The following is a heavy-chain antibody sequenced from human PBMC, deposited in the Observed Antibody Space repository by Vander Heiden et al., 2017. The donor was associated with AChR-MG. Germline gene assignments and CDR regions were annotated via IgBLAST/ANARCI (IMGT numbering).Heavy chain of an antibody. J-gene: IGHJ6*02. CDR1: GFTFTTYW. Sequence: EVQLVESGGGLVQPGGSLRLSCAASGFTFTTYWMRWVRQAPGKGLEWVANIKQDGSEKYYVDSVKGRFTISRDNPNNSLYLQMNSLRADDTAVYYCARVYRSSSGYGMDVWGQGTTVTVSS. D-gene: IGHD6-6*01. CDR3: ARVYRSSSGYGMDV. V-gene: IGHV3-7*01. CDR2: IKQDGSEK.